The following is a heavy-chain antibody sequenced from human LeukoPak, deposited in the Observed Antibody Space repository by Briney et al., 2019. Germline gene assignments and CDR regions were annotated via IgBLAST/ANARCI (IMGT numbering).Heavy chain of an antibody. J-gene: IGHJ4*02. CDR3: ARDQRGSTGTFDY. V-gene: IGHV4-59*01. CDR2: IYYSGST. CDR1: AGSISSYY. D-gene: IGHD1-14*01. Sequence: SETLSLTCTVSAGSISSYYWSSIRQPPGKGLEWIGYIYYSGSTNYNPSLKSRVTISVDTSKNQFSLKLSSVTAADTAVYYCARDQRGSTGTFDYWGQGTLVTVSS.